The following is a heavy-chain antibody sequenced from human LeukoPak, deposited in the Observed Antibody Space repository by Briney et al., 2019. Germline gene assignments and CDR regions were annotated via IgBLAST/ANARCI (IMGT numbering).Heavy chain of an antibody. CDR2: IFHSGST. CDR3: ARQSMGSGWYPNNWFDP. V-gene: IGHV4-39*01. D-gene: IGHD6-19*01. CDR1: GGSISSSTYY. Sequence: SETLSLTCTVSGGSISSSTYYWGWIRQPPGRGLEWIGSIFHSGSTYYNPSLKSRVTISVDTSRNQFSLKLSSVTAADTAVYYCARQSMGSGWYPNNWFDPWGQGTLVTVSP. J-gene: IGHJ5*02.